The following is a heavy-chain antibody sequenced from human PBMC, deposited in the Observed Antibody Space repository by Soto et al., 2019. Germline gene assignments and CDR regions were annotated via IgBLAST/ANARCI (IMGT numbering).Heavy chain of an antibody. J-gene: IGHJ4*02. Sequence: QVQLVQSGAEVKKPGASVKVSCKASGYSFTSHGISWVRQAPGQGLEWMGWISAYNGDTYYAQNLQGRVTMTTDTTTATAYMELRSLRSDDTAVYYCARDFYGSGTYLSLWGQGTLVTVSS. V-gene: IGHV1-18*04. CDR1: GYSFTSHG. CDR2: ISAYNGDT. D-gene: IGHD3-10*01. CDR3: ARDFYGSGTYLSL.